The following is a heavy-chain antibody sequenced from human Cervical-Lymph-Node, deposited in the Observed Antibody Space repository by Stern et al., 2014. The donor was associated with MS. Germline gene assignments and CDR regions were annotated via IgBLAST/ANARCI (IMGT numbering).Heavy chain of an antibody. CDR1: GYTFSNFW. Sequence: VQLVESGAEVKKPGESLKISCRTSGYTFSNFWIGWVRQMPGKGLEGMGVIYPADSYTTYSPSFQGQVTISADESISTAYLQWRSLKASDTAMYYCVRRRDSAGYDTFDLWGQGTMLIVSS. CDR3: VRRRDSAGYDTFDL. CDR2: IYPADSYT. J-gene: IGHJ3*01. D-gene: IGHD3-22*01. V-gene: IGHV5-51*01.